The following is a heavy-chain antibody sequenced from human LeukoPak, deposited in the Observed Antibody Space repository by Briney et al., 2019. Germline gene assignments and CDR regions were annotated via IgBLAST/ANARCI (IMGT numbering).Heavy chain of an antibody. CDR1: GGSFSGYY. V-gene: IGHV4-34*01. Sequence: SETLSLTCAVYGGSFSGYYWSWIRQPPGKGLEWIGEINHSGSTNYNPSLKSRVTISVDTSKNHISLKLRSVTAADTAVYYCASAGSSWPRLPYNWFDPWGQGTLVTVSS. CDR3: ASAGSSWPRLPYNWFDP. D-gene: IGHD6-13*01. J-gene: IGHJ5*02. CDR2: INHSGST.